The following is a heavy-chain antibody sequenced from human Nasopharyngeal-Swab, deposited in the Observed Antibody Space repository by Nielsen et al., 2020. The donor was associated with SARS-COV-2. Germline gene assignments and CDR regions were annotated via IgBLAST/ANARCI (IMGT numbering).Heavy chain of an antibody. J-gene: IGHJ6*02. CDR3: ARTLYYDILTGYSRGNYGMDV. V-gene: IGHV2-70*11. Sequence: WILQPPGKALEWLARIDWDDDKYYSASLKTRLTISKDTPKNQVVLTMTNMDPVDTATYYCARTLYYDILTGYSRGNYGMDVWGQGTTVTVSS. CDR2: IDWDDDK. D-gene: IGHD3-9*01.